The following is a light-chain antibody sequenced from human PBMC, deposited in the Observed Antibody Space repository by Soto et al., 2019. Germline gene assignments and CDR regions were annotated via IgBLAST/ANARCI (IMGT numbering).Light chain of an antibody. CDR3: QQSYNAPRT. J-gene: IGKJ4*01. CDR2: SAS. Sequence: DIQLTQSPDSLSASVGDRVTITCRASQTIRTFLNWYQQKSGKAPKVLIYSASTLHSGVPSRFSGSGSGTDFTLTINSLQPEDFATYYCQQSYNAPRTFGGGTKVEIK. CDR1: QTIRTF. V-gene: IGKV1-39*01.